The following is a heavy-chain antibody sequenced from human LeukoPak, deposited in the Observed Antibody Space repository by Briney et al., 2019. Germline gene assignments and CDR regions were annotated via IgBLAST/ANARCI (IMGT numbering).Heavy chain of an antibody. J-gene: IGHJ4*02. CDR3: ATPRGSGSYLAFDY. D-gene: IGHD1-26*01. CDR1: GFTFSSSW. Sequence: GGSLRLSCAASGFTFSSSWMHWVRQAPGKGLVWVSRIKSDGSGATYADSVKGRFTISRDNAKNTLYLQMNSLRAEDTAVYYCATPRGSGSYLAFDYWGQGTLVTVSS. CDR2: IKSDGSGA. V-gene: IGHV3-74*03.